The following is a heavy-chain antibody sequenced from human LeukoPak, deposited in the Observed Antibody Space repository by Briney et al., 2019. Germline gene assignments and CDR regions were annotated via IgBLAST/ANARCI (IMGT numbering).Heavy chain of an antibody. CDR1: GFNFKDAW. J-gene: IGHJ4*02. Sequence: GGSLRLSCVVSGFNFKDAWMNWVRQAPGRGLEWIARIKTIADGGTREYAAPVKGRFIISRDDSRNILYLQLNNLKTEDSAMYYCTSHYGSGGFWGQGTLVTVSS. CDR3: TSHYGSGGF. D-gene: IGHD3-10*01. V-gene: IGHV3-15*07. CDR2: IKTIADGGTR.